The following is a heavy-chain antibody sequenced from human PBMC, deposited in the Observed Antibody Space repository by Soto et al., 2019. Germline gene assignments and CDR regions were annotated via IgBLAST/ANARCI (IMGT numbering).Heavy chain of an antibody. Sequence: GGSLRISCAASGFTLRNSRMSWVRQAPGKGLEWVANIKQDGSDTYYVDSVKGRFTISRDNAKNSLYLQMNSLRAEDTAVYYCATDLGTTLARHWGQRTLVIVSS. J-gene: IGHJ4*02. D-gene: IGHD1-1*01. CDR3: ATDLGTTLARH. CDR2: IKQDGSDT. V-gene: IGHV3-7*02. CDR1: GFTLRNSR.